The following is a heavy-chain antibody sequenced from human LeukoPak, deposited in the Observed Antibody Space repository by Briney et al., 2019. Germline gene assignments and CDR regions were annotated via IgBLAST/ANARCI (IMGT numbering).Heavy chain of an antibody. Sequence: ASVKVSCKASGGTFSSYAISWVRQAPGQGLEWMGGIIPIFGTANYAQKFQGRVTITAGESTSTAYMELSSLRSEDTAVYYCARDQRPSSSFDYWGQGTLVTVSS. CDR2: IIPIFGTA. V-gene: IGHV1-69*13. D-gene: IGHD2-2*01. CDR3: ARDQRPSSSFDY. CDR1: GGTFSSYA. J-gene: IGHJ4*02.